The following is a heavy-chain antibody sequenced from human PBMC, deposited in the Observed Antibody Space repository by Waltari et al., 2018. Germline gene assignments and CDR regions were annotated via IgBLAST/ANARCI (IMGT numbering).Heavy chain of an antibody. J-gene: IGHJ4*02. V-gene: IGHV1-69*01. CDR1: GGTFNTYA. Sequence: QVQLVQSGAEVKKPGSSVKVSCKASGGTFNTYAISWVRQAPGQGLEWMGGIIPIFAAPIYAQSFQDRVTITADESTSTAYMELSSLRSEDTAVYYCARGPHNADFYDTSGYPYYFDYWGQGTLVTVSS. D-gene: IGHD3-22*01. CDR3: ARGPHNADFYDTSGYPYYFDY. CDR2: IIPIFAAP.